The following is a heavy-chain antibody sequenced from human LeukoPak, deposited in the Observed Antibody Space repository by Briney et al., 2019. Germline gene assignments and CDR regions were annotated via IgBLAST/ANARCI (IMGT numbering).Heavy chain of an antibody. CDR2: IYYSGST. CDR1: GGSFSGYY. V-gene: IGHV4-39*01. J-gene: IGHJ5*02. Sequence: PSETLSLTCAVYGGSFSGYYWGWIRQPPGKGLEWIGSIYYSGSTYYNPSLKSRVTISVDTSKNQFSLKLSSVTAADTAVYYCARQAIGYCSGGSCHNWFDPWGQGTLVTVSS. CDR3: ARQAIGYCSGGSCHNWFDP. D-gene: IGHD2-15*01.